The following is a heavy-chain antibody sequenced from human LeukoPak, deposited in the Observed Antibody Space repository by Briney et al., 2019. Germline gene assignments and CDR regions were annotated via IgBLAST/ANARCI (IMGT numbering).Heavy chain of an antibody. V-gene: IGHV4-59*01. J-gene: IGHJ6*03. CDR1: DGSISSYY. CDR3: ARVTLTAGYSIQYYYYYMDV. CDR2: IYYSGST. Sequence: SETLSLTCTVSDGSISSYYWSWIRQPPGKGLEWIGYIYYSGSTNYNPSLKSRVTISVDTSKNQFSLKLSSVTAADTAVYYCARVTLTAGYSIQYYYYYMDVWGKGTTVTVSS. D-gene: IGHD5-12*01.